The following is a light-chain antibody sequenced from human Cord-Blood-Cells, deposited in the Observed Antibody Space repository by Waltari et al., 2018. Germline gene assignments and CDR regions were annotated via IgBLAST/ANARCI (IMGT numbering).Light chain of an antibody. V-gene: IGLV3-19*01. CDR3: SAWDSSLSAWV. CDR1: SLRSYY. CDR2: GKN. J-gene: IGLJ3*02. Sequence: SSELTQDPAVSVALGQTVRITCQGDSLRSYYASWYQQKPGQAPVLVIYGKNNRPSGISERLSASRSGNTASLTITGLQPEDEADYYCSAWDSSLSAWVFGGGTKLTVL.